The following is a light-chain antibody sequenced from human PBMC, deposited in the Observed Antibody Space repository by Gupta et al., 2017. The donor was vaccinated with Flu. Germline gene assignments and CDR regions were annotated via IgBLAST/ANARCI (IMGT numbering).Light chain of an antibody. Sequence: EIVLTQFPATLSLSPGERATLSCRASRTIYNYLAWYQQKPGQAPRLLIYDASNRATGIPARFSGSGSGTDFTLTISSLEPEDFAVYYCQQRSNWPPFTFGPGTKVDIK. CDR3: QQRSNWPPFT. V-gene: IGKV3-11*01. CDR1: RTIYNY. CDR2: DAS. J-gene: IGKJ3*01.